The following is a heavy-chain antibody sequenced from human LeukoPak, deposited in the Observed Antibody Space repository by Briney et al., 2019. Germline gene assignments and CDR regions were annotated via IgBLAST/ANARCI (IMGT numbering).Heavy chain of an antibody. V-gene: IGHV1-46*01. CDR1: GYTFTSYY. Sequence: ASVKVSCKASGYTFTSYYMHWVRQAPGQGLEWMGIINPSGGSTSYAQKFQGRVTMTRDTSTGTVYMELSSLRSEDTAVYYCARFPYYYDSSGYTVVGMDVWGQGTTDTVSS. CDR3: ARFPYYYDSSGYTVVGMDV. D-gene: IGHD3-22*01. J-gene: IGHJ6*02. CDR2: INPSGGST.